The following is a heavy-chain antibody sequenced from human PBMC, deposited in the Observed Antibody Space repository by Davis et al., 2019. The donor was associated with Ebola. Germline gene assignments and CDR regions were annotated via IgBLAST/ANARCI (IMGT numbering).Heavy chain of an antibody. CDR3: ARDLVIAAAGGADY. Sequence: QGRVTMTTDTSTSTVYMELSSLRSEDTAVYYCARDLVIAAAGGADYWGQGTLVTVSS. J-gene: IGHJ4*02. D-gene: IGHD6-13*01. V-gene: IGHV1-46*03.